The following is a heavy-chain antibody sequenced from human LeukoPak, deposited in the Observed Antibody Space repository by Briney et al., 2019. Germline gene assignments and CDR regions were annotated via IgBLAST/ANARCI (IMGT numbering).Heavy chain of an antibody. J-gene: IGHJ4*02. CDR3: SRGSDESKTGDY. V-gene: IGHV4-34*01. Sequence: SVTLSLTCAIYGGSFSHYYWSWIRQPPGKGLKWVGEIHPSGSTSFNPSLESRVSISKDTSKNQFSLKLTSVTAADTAVYYCSRGSDESKTGDYWGQGTLVTVSS. CDR2: IHPSGST. CDR1: GGSFSHYY. D-gene: IGHD6-25*01.